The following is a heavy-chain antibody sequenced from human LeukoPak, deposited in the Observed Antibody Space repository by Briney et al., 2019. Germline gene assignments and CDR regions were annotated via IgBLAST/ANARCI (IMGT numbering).Heavy chain of an antibody. CDR2: ISNDGSNK. J-gene: IGHJ4*02. CDR3: AKDQLWGNYYDSSGYPTFDY. V-gene: IGHV3-30*18. D-gene: IGHD3-22*01. Sequence: PGRSLRLSCAASGFTFSSNGIHWVRQAPGKGLEWVAVISNDGSNKYYADSVKGRFTISRDNSKNTLYLQLNSLRPEDTAVYYCAKDQLWGNYYDSSGYPTFDYWGQGTLVTVSS. CDR1: GFTFSSNG.